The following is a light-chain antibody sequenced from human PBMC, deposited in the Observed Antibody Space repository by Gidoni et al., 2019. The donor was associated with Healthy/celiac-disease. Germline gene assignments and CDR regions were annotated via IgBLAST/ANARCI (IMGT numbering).Light chain of an antibody. CDR2: QDS. J-gene: IGLJ1*01. CDR3: QAWDSSTFYV. V-gene: IGLV3-1*01. CDR1: NLGDKY. Sequence: SYELTPPPSVSVSPVQTASITCSGDNLGDKYACWYQQKPGQSPVLVIYQDSKRPSGIPERFSGSNSGNTATLTISGTQAMDEADYYCQAWDSSTFYVFGTGTKVTVL.